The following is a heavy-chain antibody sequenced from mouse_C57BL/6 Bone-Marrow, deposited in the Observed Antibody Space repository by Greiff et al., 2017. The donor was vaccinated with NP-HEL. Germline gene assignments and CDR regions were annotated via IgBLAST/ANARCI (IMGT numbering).Heavy chain of an antibody. D-gene: IGHD1-1*01. Sequence: QVQLQQSGAELARPGASVKLSCKASGYTFTSYGISWVKQSTGQGLEWIGEIYPRSGNTYYNEKFKGKATLTADKSSSTAYMELRSLTSEDSAVYFCARLDYYGSSYDFDYWGQGTTLTVSS. J-gene: IGHJ2*01. CDR2: IYPRSGNT. CDR3: ARLDYYGSSYDFDY. CDR1: GYTFTSYG. V-gene: IGHV1-81*01.